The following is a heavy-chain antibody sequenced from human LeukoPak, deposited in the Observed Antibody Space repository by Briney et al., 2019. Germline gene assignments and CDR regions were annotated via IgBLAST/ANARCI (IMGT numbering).Heavy chain of an antibody. Sequence: GGSLRLSCAASGFTFSSYTMNWVRQAPGKGLEWVSFISTSSSYMYYADSVKGRFTISRDNAKNSLFLQMNNLSPDDTAVYLCARDPYSGNYGNYYYYYMDVWGKGTTVTISS. D-gene: IGHD1-26*01. CDR1: GFTFSSYT. CDR3: ARDPYSGNYGNYYYYYMDV. J-gene: IGHJ6*03. V-gene: IGHV3-21*06. CDR2: ISTSSSYM.